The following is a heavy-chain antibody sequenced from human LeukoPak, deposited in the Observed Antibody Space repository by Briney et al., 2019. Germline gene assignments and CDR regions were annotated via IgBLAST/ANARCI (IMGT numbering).Heavy chain of an antibody. CDR3: ARDRSMVPGPTIYDY. J-gene: IGHJ4*02. Sequence: GRSLRLSCAASGFNFNTYAMEWVRQAPGKGLEWVAVISYDGTSKYYADSVKGRFTISRDNSKNTLYLQMNSLTTEDTAVYYCARDRSMVPGPTIYDYWGQGTLVTVSS. D-gene: IGHD4/OR15-4a*01. CDR1: GFNFNTYA. CDR2: ISYDGTSK. V-gene: IGHV3-30-3*01.